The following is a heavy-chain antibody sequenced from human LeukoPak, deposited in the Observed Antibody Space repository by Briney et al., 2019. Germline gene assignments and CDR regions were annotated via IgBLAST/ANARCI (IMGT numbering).Heavy chain of an antibody. Sequence: GGSLRLSCAASGFTFSSYEMNWVRQAPGKGLEWVSYISSSGSTIYYADSVKGRCTISRDNAKNSLYLQMNSLRAEDTAVYYCTRGGHYSDSGGYYHDAFDIWGRGTVVTVSS. CDR3: TRGGHYSDSGGYYHDAFDI. J-gene: IGHJ3*02. CDR1: GFTFSSYE. V-gene: IGHV3-48*03. CDR2: ISSSGSTI. D-gene: IGHD3-22*01.